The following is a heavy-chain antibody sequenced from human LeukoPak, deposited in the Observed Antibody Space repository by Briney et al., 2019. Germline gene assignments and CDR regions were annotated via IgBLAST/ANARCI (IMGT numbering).Heavy chain of an antibody. V-gene: IGHV3-74*01. Sequence: GGSLRLSCTASGFTLRNYWMHWVRQVPGKRLVWVSRISGDGSVTNYADSVQGRFTISRDNAKNILYLQINNLRSEDTAVYYCARYSSSSGGASYYLDYWGHGILITVSS. CDR1: GFTLRNYW. J-gene: IGHJ4*01. D-gene: IGHD6-6*01. CDR2: ISGDGSVT. CDR3: ARYSSSSGGASYYLDY.